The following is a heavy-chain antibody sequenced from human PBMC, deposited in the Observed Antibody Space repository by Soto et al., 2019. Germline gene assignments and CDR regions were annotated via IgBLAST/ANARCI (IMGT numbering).Heavy chain of an antibody. CDR1: GGTFRSLA. J-gene: IGHJ3*01. CDR3: ARRSVSHSNAFDF. V-gene: IGHV1-69*01. CDR2: FIPIIGGG. D-gene: IGHD2-15*01. Sequence: QVQLVQSGAEVKKPGSSVKVSCKASGGTFRSLAINWVRQAPGQGLEWMGGFIPIIGGGINAQKFQGRVTITSDESTSTAYMELSSLKSEDTAMYFCARRSVSHSNAFDFWGQGTMVTVSS.